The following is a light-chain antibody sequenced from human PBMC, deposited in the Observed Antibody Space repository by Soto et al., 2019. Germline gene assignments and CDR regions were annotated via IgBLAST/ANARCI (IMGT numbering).Light chain of an antibody. CDR1: QSVSSN. J-gene: IGKJ1*01. V-gene: IGKV3-15*01. CDR2: GAS. Sequence: EIVMTQSPATLSVSPGERATLSCRASQSVSSNLAWYQQKPGQAPRLLIYGASTRATGIPARFSGSRSGTDFTLTISSLQSEDFAVYYCQQYNNRPPWTFGQGTKVDIK. CDR3: QQYNNRPPWT.